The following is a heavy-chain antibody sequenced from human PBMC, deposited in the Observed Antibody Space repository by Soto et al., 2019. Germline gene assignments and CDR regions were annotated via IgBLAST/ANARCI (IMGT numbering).Heavy chain of an antibody. D-gene: IGHD3-3*01. CDR2: IIPIFGTA. CDR3: ARDSSRAGHYDFWSGPYYYYGMDV. J-gene: IGHJ6*04. V-gene: IGHV1-69*13. CDR1: GGTFSSYA. Sequence: SVEVSCKASGGTFSSYAISWVRQAPGQGLEWMGGIIPIFGTANYAQKFQGRVTITADESTSTAYMELSSLRSEDTAVYYCARDSSRAGHYDFWSGPYYYYGMDVWGKGTTVTVSS.